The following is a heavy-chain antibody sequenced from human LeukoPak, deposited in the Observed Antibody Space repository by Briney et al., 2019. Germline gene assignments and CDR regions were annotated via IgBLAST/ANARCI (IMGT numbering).Heavy chain of an antibody. CDR3: ARELSGSVDY. CDR1: RYTLTSYY. CDR2: FSPSGTGI. J-gene: IGHJ4*02. V-gene: IGHV1-46*01. Sequence: ASVKVSSTASRYTLTSYYIHCGRQAPGQGLDCVGIFSPSGTGIFYAQKFQGRVTMTRDTSTSTVYMELSSLRSEDTAEYYCARELSGSVDYWGQGTLVTVSS. D-gene: IGHD5-12*01.